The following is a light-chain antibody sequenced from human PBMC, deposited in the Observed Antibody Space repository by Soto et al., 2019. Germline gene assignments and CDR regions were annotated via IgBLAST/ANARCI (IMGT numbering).Light chain of an antibody. V-gene: IGKV1-9*01. CDR3: QQLNRYPLT. CDR2: AAS. CDR1: QGISSY. Sequence: DIQLTQSPSFLSASVGDRVTITCRASQGISSYLAWYQQKPGKAPKLLIYAASTLQSGVPSRFSGSGSGTEFTLRISSLQPEDFATYYCQQLNRYPLTFGGGTKVEIK. J-gene: IGKJ4*01.